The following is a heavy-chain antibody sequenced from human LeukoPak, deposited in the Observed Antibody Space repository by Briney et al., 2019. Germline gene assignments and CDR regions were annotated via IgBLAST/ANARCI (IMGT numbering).Heavy chain of an antibody. CDR2: IYYSGST. Sequence: SETLSLTCTVSGGSISSYYWSWIRQPPGKGLEWIGYIYYSGSTNYNPSLKSRVTISVDTSKNQFSLKLSSVTAADTAVYYCAREFYYYGSGSHVYYFDYWGQGTTVTVSS. V-gene: IGHV4-59*01. CDR1: GGSISSYY. CDR3: AREFYYYGSGSHVYYFDY. J-gene: IGHJ4*03. D-gene: IGHD3-10*01.